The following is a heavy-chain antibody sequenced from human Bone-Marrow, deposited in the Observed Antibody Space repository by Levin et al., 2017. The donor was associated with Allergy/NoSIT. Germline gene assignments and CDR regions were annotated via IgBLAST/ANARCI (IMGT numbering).Heavy chain of an antibody. D-gene: IGHD1-26*01. CDR3: AKGSLEFDY. Sequence: GGSLRLSCAASGLTLSNYGMHWIRQAPGKGLEWVAVMSYDGNHKDYVDSVKGRFTISRDNSQNTLYLQMNSLRAEDTAVYYCAKGSLEFDYWGQGTLVTVSS. J-gene: IGHJ4*02. V-gene: IGHV3-30*18. CDR1: GLTLSNYG. CDR2: MSYDGNHK.